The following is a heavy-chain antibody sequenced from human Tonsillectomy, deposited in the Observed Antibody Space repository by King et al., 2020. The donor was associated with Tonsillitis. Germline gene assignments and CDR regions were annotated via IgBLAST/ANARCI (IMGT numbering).Heavy chain of an antibody. J-gene: IGHJ4*02. Sequence: HVQLQESGPGLLKPSGTLSLTCAVSGGSISNNNWWTLVRQSPGRGLEWIGEIHPTGSTNYNPSLEGRVTISLDRPKNHFSLNLNSVTVADTAVYYCAGGMVGVVALSPPVDWGQGTLVTVSS. CDR3: AGGMVGVVALSPPVD. V-gene: IGHV4-4*02. CDR2: IHPTGST. CDR1: GGSISNNNW. D-gene: IGHD2-15*01.